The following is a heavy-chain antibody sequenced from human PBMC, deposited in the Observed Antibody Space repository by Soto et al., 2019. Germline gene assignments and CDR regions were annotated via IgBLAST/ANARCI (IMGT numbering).Heavy chain of an antibody. CDR1: GYTFTSYG. Sequence: QVQLVQSGAEVKKPGASVKVSCKASGYTFTSYGISWVRQAPGQGLEWMGWISAYNGSTKSAQKLQGRVTMTTDTSTSTAYRELRSLRSDDTAVYYCARDRAVGLVDYWGQGTLVTVSS. D-gene: IGHD6-19*01. V-gene: IGHV1-18*01. CDR2: ISAYNGST. CDR3: ARDRAVGLVDY. J-gene: IGHJ4*02.